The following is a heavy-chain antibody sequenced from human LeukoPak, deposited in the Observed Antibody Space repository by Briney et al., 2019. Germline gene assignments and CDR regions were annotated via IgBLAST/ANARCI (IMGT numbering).Heavy chain of an antibody. CDR1: GFTFSSYS. V-gene: IGHV3-21*01. J-gene: IGHJ4*02. CDR2: ISSSSSYI. Sequence: GGSLRLSCAASGFTFSSYSMNWVRQAPGKGLEWVASISSSSSYIYYADSVKGRFTISRDNAKNSLYLQMNSLRAEDTAVYYCARVQFPHFFDYWGQGTLVTVSS. CDR3: ARVQFPHFFDY. D-gene: IGHD6-19*01.